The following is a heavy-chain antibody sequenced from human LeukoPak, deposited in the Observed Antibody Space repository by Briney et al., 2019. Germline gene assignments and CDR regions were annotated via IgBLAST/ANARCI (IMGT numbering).Heavy chain of an antibody. J-gene: IGHJ6*02. Sequence: GGCLRLSCAASGFTFSSYGMHWVRRAPGKGLVWVSRINSDGSSTSYADSVKGRFTISRDNAKNTLYLQMNSLRAEDTAVYYCARGYCSSTSCYYYYYGMDVWGQGTTVTVSS. CDR1: GFTFSSYG. CDR2: INSDGSST. V-gene: IGHV3-74*01. CDR3: ARGYCSSTSCYYYYYGMDV. D-gene: IGHD2-2*01.